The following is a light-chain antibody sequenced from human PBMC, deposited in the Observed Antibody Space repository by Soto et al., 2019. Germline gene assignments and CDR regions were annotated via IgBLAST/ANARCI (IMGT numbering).Light chain of an antibody. CDR2: GAS. Sequence: DIHMTQSPSSLSASVGDTVTITCRASQNIDMYLNWYQQKPGKAPRVLISGASNLETGVPSRFSGSGSGTDFTFTINSLQPEDIATYYCQHYHNLPYSFGQGTKVDIK. V-gene: IGKV1-33*01. CDR3: QHYHNLPYS. J-gene: IGKJ2*03. CDR1: QNIDMY.